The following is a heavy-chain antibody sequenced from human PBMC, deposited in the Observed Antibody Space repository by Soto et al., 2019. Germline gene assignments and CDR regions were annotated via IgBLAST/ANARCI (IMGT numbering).Heavy chain of an antibody. CDR3: ARLKGAFLITTYNWFDP. Sequence: PSETLSLTCAVSGGSISSSNWWSWIRQPPGKGLEWIGSIYYTGTTYYNPSLKSRVTISADTSKNQFSLRLSSVTAADTAFYYCARLKGAFLITTYNWFDPWGQGTLVTVSS. D-gene: IGHD3-22*01. CDR1: GGSISSSNW. CDR2: IYYTGTT. V-gene: IGHV4-39*01. J-gene: IGHJ5*02.